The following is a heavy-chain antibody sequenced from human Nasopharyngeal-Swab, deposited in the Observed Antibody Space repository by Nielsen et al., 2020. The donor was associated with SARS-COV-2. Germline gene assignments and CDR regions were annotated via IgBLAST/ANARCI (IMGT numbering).Heavy chain of an antibody. Sequence: ASVKVSCKASGYTFTSYYMLWVRQAPGQGLEWMGIINPSGGSTSYAQKFQGRVTMTRDTSTSTVYMELSSLRSEDTAVYYCASFSDYYDRSGYRNEGIDYWGQGALVTVSS. V-gene: IGHV1-46*01. CDR1: GYTFTSYY. D-gene: IGHD3-22*01. CDR2: INPSGGST. J-gene: IGHJ4*02. CDR3: ASFSDYYDRSGYRNEGIDY.